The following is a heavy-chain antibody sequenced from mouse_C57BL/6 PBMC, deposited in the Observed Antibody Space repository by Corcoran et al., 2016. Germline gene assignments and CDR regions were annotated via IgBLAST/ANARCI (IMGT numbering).Heavy chain of an antibody. J-gene: IGHJ2*01. Sequence: EVQLQQSGPVLVKPGASVKMSCKASGHTFTDYYMNWVKQSHGKSFEWIGVINPYNGGTSYNQKFKGKATLTVDKSSSTAYMELNSLTSEDSAVYYCASQGITTVVNPYYFDYWGQGTTLTVSS. CDR3: ASQGITTVVNPYYFDY. CDR1: GHTFTDYY. D-gene: IGHD1-1*01. CDR2: INPYNGGT. V-gene: IGHV1-19*01.